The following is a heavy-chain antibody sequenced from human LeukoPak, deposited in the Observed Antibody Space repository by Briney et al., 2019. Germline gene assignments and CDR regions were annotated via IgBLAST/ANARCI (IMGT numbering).Heavy chain of an antibody. V-gene: IGHV4-59*12. CDR3: ARGTSYYDYVWGSYRYYYFDY. J-gene: IGHJ4*01. CDR2: IYYSGST. Sequence: PSETLSLTCTVSGGSISSYYWSWIRQPPGKGLEWIGYIYYSGSTNYNPSLKSRVTISVDTSKNQFSLKLSSVTAADTAVYYCARGTSYYDYVWGSYRYYYFDYWGQGTLVTVSS. CDR1: GGSISSYY. D-gene: IGHD3-16*02.